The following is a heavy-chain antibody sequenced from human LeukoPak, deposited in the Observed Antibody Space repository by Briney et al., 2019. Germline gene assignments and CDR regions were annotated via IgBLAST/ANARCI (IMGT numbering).Heavy chain of an antibody. J-gene: IGHJ4*02. Sequence: GGSLRLSCAASGFTFSSYSMNWVRQAPGKGLEWVSSISSSSSYIYYADSVKGRFTISRDNAKNTLYLQMNSLRAEDTAVYYCARDAVVATDYWGQGTLVTVSS. CDR3: ARDAVVATDY. CDR2: ISSSSSYI. CDR1: GFTFSSYS. D-gene: IGHD2-15*01. V-gene: IGHV3-21*01.